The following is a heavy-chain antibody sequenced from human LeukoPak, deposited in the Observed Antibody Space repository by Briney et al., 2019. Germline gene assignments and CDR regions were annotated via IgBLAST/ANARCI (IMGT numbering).Heavy chain of an antibody. CDR2: IYPGDSDT. Sequence: LGESLKISCKGSGYSFTSYWIGWVRQMPGKGLEWMGVIYPGDSDTRYSPSFQGQVTISADKSISTAYLQWSSLKASDTAMYYCARRAYCGGDCYPYFFDYWGQGTLVTVSS. CDR1: GYSFTSYW. CDR3: ARRAYCGGDCYPYFFDY. J-gene: IGHJ4*02. V-gene: IGHV5-51*01. D-gene: IGHD2-21*02.